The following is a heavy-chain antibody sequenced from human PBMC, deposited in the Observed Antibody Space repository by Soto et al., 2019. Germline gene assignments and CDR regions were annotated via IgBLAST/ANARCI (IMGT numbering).Heavy chain of an antibody. CDR2: IYYSGST. Sequence: SETLSLTCTVSGGSVSSGSYYWSWIRQPPGKGLEWIGYIYYSGSTNYNPSLKSRVTISVDTSKNQFSLKLSSVTAADTAVYYCASERNEYSSGQTGGDGWYYYGMDVWGQGTTVTVSS. CDR3: ASERNEYSSGQTGGDGWYYYGMDV. D-gene: IGHD6-19*01. V-gene: IGHV4-61*01. CDR1: GGSVSSGSYY. J-gene: IGHJ6*02.